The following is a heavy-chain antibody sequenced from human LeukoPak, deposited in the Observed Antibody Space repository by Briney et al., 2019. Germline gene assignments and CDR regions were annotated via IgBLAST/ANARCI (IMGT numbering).Heavy chain of an antibody. Sequence: GGSLRLSCAGSGFSFSSYDMLWVRQATGKGLEWVSAIGSGGDTYYAGSVKGRFTISRESAKNSFYLQMNSLSAGDTAVYFCARAVAGTDEIDSWGQGTLVTVST. CDR1: GFSFSSYD. CDR3: ARAVAGTDEIDS. V-gene: IGHV3-13*01. J-gene: IGHJ4*02. D-gene: IGHD6-19*01. CDR2: IGSGGDT.